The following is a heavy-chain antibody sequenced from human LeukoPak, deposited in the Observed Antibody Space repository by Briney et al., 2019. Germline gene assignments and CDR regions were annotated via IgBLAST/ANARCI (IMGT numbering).Heavy chain of an antibody. CDR3: ARVGSGYDYIYY. CDR2: ISSSSSSYI. D-gene: IGHD5-12*01. Sequence: PGGSLRLSCAASGFTFSSYSMNWVRQAPGKGLEWVSSISSSSSSYIYYADSVKGRFTISRDNAKNSLYLQMNSLRAEDTAVYYCARVGSGYDYIYYWGQGTLVTVSS. V-gene: IGHV3-21*01. J-gene: IGHJ4*02. CDR1: GFTFSSYS.